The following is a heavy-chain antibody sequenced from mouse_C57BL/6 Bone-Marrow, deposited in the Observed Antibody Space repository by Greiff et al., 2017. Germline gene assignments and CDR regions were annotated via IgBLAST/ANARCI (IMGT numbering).Heavy chain of an antibody. CDR2: IDPENGDT. CDR1: GFNIKDDY. D-gene: IGHD2-5*01. J-gene: IGHJ2*01. V-gene: IGHV14-4*01. Sequence: EVQLQESGAELVRPGASVKLSCTASGFNIKDDYMHWVKQRPEQGLEWIGWIDPENGDTEYASKFQGKATITADTSSNTASLQLSSLTSEDTAVYYCTFYSNYYFDYWGQGTTLTVSS. CDR3: TFYSNYYFDY.